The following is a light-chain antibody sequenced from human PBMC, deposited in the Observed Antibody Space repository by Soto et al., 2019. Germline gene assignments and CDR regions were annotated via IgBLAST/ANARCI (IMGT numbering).Light chain of an antibody. Sequence: DIVMTQIPLSLSVTPGRAASISCKSSQTARHSDGRTYLYWYRQKPGQPPHLLIYEVSNRFSGVPERVSGSGSGTDFTLNISRVEADDVGVYYCMQNIDLPPTFGQGTKLEIK. V-gene: IGKV2D-29*01. CDR1: QTARHSDGRTY. CDR2: EVS. J-gene: IGKJ2*01. CDR3: MQNIDLPPT.